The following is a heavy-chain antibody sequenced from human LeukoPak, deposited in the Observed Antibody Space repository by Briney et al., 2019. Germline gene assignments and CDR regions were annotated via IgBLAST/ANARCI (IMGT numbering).Heavy chain of an antibody. CDR2: IYYSGNT. CDR1: GVSISSSNSY. CDR3: ARDSGSYYYFYY. D-gene: IGHD1-26*01. V-gene: IGHV4-39*02. Sequence: PSETLSLTCTVSGVSISSSNSYWGWIRQPPGKGLEWIGSIYYSGNTYYNASLKSQVSISIDTSKNQFSLRLTSVTAADTAVYYCARDSGSYYYFYYWGQGTLATVSS. J-gene: IGHJ4*02.